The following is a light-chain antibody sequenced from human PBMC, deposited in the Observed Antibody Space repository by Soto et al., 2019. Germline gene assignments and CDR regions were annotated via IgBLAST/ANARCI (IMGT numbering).Light chain of an antibody. Sequence: EIVLTQSPGTLSLSPGERATLSCRASQSVSSSYLAWYQQKPGQAPRLLIYGASSRAPGIPDRFSGGGSGPDLTHTISTLEPEDFGVYYCRKIGSSRREITFGGGPKVEIK. V-gene: IGKV3-20*01. CDR2: GAS. CDR3: RKIGSSRREIT. CDR1: QSVSSSY. J-gene: IGKJ4*01.